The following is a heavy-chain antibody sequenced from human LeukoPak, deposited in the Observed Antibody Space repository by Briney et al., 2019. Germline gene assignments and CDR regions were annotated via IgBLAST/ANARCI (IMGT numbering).Heavy chain of an antibody. J-gene: IGHJ4*02. D-gene: IGHD6-13*01. V-gene: IGHV1-8*03. Sequence: GASVKVSCKASGYTFTSYEINWVRQATGQGLEWMGWMNPNSGNTGYAQKFQGRVTITRNTSISTAYMELSSLRSEDTAVYYCARASRLRTAAGWGYYFDYWGQGTLVTVSS. CDR1: GYTFTSYE. CDR3: ARASRLRTAAGWGYYFDY. CDR2: MNPNSGNT.